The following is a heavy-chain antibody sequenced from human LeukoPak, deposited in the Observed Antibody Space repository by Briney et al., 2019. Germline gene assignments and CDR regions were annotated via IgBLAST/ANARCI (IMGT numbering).Heavy chain of an antibody. V-gene: IGHV1-2*02. CDR3: ARDVYRFLRYHFDV. J-gene: IGHJ4*02. CDR1: GYILAAYY. CDR2: INPTSGGA. Sequence: ASVKVSCKASGYILAAYYMHWVRLAPGQGLEWMGWINPTSGGANYAQKFQGRVTLTRNTSLSTVYMEINGLQFDDSGVYFCARDVYRFLRYHFDVWGQGTPVTVFS. D-gene: IGHD5/OR15-5a*01.